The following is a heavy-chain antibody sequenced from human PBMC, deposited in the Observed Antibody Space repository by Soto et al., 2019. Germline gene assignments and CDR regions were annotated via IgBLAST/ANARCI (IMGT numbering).Heavy chain of an antibody. CDR3: AKGDSGGFPRYFDY. J-gene: IGHJ4*02. V-gene: IGHV3-23*01. CDR1: GFTFSDYA. Sequence: GGSLRLSCAASGFTFSDYAMSWVRQAPGKGLEWVSAIGGGGGYTYNADPVKGRFTISRDNSKNTVSLQLNSLKVEDTAVYFCAKGDSGGFPRYFDYRGQGTLVTVSS. D-gene: IGHD3-22*01. CDR2: IGGGGGYT.